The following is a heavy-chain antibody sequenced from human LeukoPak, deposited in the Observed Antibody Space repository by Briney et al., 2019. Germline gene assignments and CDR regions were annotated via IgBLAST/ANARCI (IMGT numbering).Heavy chain of an antibody. CDR3: ARDNRRVLKYYFDY. J-gene: IGHJ4*02. Sequence: SETLSLTCTVSGGSISSDAYYWSWIRQHPGKGLEWIGYIYYSGTTYYNPSLKSRLTISVDTSKNQFSLRLSSVTAADTAVYYCARDNRRVLKYYFDYWGQGTLVTVSS. CDR2: IYYSGTT. D-gene: IGHD3-16*01. V-gene: IGHV4-31*03. CDR1: GGSISSDAYY.